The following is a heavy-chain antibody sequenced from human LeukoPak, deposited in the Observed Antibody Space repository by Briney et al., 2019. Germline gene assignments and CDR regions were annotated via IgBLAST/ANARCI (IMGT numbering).Heavy chain of an antibody. Sequence: GGSLRLSCAASGFTFSSYWMSWVRQAPGKGLEWVANIKKDGSEKYYVDSVKGRFTISRDNAKNSLYLQMNSLRAEDTAVYYCARLLVVPAARGDAFDIWGQGTMVTVSS. CDR3: ARLLVVPAARGDAFDI. CDR1: GFTFSSYW. CDR2: IKKDGSEK. D-gene: IGHD2-2*01. J-gene: IGHJ3*02. V-gene: IGHV3-7*03.